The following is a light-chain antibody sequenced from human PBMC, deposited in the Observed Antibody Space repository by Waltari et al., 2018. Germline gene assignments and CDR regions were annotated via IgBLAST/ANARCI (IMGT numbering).Light chain of an antibody. CDR1: ILGNKY. CDR3: QALGSNRWV. CDR2: EDI. J-gene: IGLJ3*02. V-gene: IGLV3-1*01. Sequence: SYELTQPPSVSVSPGQTASIPCSGDILGNKYASWYQHKPGQYPLLVFYEDIKRPPGIPEIFSGSKSGNTATLTISGTQSMDDADYYCQALGSNRWVFGGGTKLTVL.